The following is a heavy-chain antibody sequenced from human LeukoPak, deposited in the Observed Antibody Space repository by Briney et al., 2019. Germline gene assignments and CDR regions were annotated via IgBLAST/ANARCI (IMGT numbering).Heavy chain of an antibody. V-gene: IGHV1-2*04. D-gene: IGHD5-12*01. CDR2: INPNSGGT. J-gene: IGHJ5*02. CDR3: AREGRGYSGYGVLNWFDP. CDR1: GYTFTGYY. Sequence: ASVKVSCKASGYTFTGYYMDWVRQAPGQGLEWMGWINPNSGGTNYAQKFQGWVTMTRDTSISTAYMELSRLRSDDTAVYYCAREGRGYSGYGVLNWFDPWGQGTLVTVSS.